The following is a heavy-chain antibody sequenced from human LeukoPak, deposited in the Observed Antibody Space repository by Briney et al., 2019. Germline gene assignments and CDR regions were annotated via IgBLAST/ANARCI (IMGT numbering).Heavy chain of an antibody. J-gene: IGHJ4*02. V-gene: IGHV3-20*04. CDR3: ARRSVAGISQYYFDY. Sequence: GGSLRLSCAASGFTFDDYGMSWVRQVPGKGLEWVSGINWNGAGTGYTGSVKGRFTISRDNAKNSLYLQMNSLRAEDTALYYCARRSVAGISQYYFDYWGQGTLVTVSS. CDR2: INWNGAGT. D-gene: IGHD6-19*01. CDR1: GFTFDDYG.